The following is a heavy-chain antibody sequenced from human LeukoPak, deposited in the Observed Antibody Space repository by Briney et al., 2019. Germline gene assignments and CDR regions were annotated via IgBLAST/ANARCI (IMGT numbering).Heavy chain of an antibody. CDR1: GGSISSYY. Sequence: SETLSLTCTVSGGSISSYYWSWIRQPAGEGLEWIGRLHTSGSTNYNPSLKSRVTISVDTSKNQFSLKLSSVTAADTAVYYCASDPSQRGADYFDYWGQGTLVTVSS. V-gene: IGHV4-4*07. CDR3: ASDPSQRGADYFDY. D-gene: IGHD3-16*01. J-gene: IGHJ4*02. CDR2: LHTSGST.